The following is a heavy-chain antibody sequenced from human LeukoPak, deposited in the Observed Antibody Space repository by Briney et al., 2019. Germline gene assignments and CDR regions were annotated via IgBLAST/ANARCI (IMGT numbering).Heavy chain of an antibody. V-gene: IGHV4-61*01. CDR2: VYYSGST. J-gene: IGHJ4*02. Sequence: SETLSLTCTVSGGSVSNASYYWSWTRQPPGKGLDCIGYVYYSGSTNYSPSLKSRVTLSVDTSKNQFYLKLTSVNAADTAVYYCARVRYGSGSYYFDNWGPGTLVTVSS. CDR3: ARVRYGSGSYYFDN. CDR1: GGSVSNASYY. D-gene: IGHD3-10*01.